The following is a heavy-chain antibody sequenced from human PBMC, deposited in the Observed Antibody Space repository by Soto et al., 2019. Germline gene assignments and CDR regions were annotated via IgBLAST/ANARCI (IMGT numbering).Heavy chain of an antibody. D-gene: IGHD2-15*01. V-gene: IGHV3-13*05. J-gene: IGHJ6*02. CDR1: GFTLSAYD. CDR3: ARAYSGRLPRRADYYYAMDV. Sequence: EVQVVESGGGVVEPGGSLRLSCAASGFTLSAYDMHWVRQAEGKGLEWVSALGAADDPYYLVSVKGRFTISRENAKNSLYLQMNNLRSGDTAVCYCARAYSGRLPRRADYYYAMDVWGQGTTVTVSS. CDR2: LGAADDP.